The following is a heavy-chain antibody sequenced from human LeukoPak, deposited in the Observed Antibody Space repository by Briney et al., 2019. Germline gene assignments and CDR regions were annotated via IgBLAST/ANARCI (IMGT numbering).Heavy chain of an antibody. CDR2: IKQDGSEN. J-gene: IGHJ4*02. D-gene: IGHD3-22*01. CDR1: GFTFSSYW. CDR3: ARDGYDSSGFHSYFDY. Sequence: PGGSLRLSCAASGFTFSSYWRSWVRQAPGKGLEWVANIKQDGSENYYVDSVKGRFTISRDNAKNSLYLQMNSLRAEVTAVYYCARDGYDSSGFHSYFDYWGQGTLVTVSS. V-gene: IGHV3-7*01.